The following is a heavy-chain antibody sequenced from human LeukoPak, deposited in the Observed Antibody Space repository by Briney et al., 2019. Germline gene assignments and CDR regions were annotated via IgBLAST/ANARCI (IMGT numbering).Heavy chain of an antibody. CDR3: ARASAHWSDY. D-gene: IGHD2-8*02. CDR2: IRAYNGNT. J-gene: IGHJ4*02. V-gene: IGHV1-18*01. CDR1: AYTFTNYG. Sequence: VASVKVSCKASAYTFTNYGISWVRQAPGQGLEWMGWIRAYNGNTNYKQKVQGRVTMTTDTSTSTAYMGLRSLTSDDTAVYYCARASAHWSDYWGQGTLVTVSS.